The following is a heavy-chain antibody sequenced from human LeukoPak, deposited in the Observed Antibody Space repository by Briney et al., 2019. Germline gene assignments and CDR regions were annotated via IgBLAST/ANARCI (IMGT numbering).Heavy chain of an antibody. CDR3: AITRDGYFDY. Sequence: GGSLRLSCAASGITFSRHWMYWVRQAPGKGLVWVSRINSDGSSTSCADSVKGRFTISRDNAKNTLYLQMNSLRAEDTAVYYCAITRDGYFDYWGQGTLVTVSS. D-gene: IGHD5-24*01. CDR2: INSDGSST. CDR1: GITFSRHW. V-gene: IGHV3-74*01. J-gene: IGHJ4*02.